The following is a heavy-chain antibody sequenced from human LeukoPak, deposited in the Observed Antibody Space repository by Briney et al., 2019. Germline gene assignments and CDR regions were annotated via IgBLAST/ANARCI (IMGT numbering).Heavy chain of an antibody. CDR2: IYYSGNT. CDR3: ARNYGYGGMDV. V-gene: IGHV4-59*08. J-gene: IGHJ6*02. Sequence: SETLSLTCNVSGGSISTYYWSWIRQPPGKGLEWIGYIYYSGNTNYNPSLKSRVTISVDTSKNQFSLKLSSVTAADTAVHYCARNYGYGGMDVWGQGTTVTVSS. CDR1: GGSISTYY. D-gene: IGHD5-18*01.